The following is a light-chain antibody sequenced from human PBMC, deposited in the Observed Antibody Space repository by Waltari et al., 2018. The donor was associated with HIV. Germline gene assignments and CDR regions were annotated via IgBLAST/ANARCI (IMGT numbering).Light chain of an antibody. CDR2: YDS. CDR3: EVWDETRNHVV. V-gene: IGLV3-21*04. J-gene: IGLJ2*01. CDR1: RIGTNR. Sequence: GGDRIGTNRVHWYQQKSGQSSHLIIYYDSDRPSGIPERFSGSNSGSTATLTISRVEAGDEADYYCEVWDETRNHVVFGGGTKLFAL.